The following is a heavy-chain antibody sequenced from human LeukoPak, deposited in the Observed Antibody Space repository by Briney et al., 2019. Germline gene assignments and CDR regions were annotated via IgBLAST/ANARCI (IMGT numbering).Heavy chain of an antibody. Sequence: GGSLRLSCAASGFTFSSYSMNWVRQAPGKGLEWVSSISSSSTYIYYADSVKGRFTISRDNAKNSLCLQMNSLRAEDTAVYYCARGGPGYYDSSGYYYWGQGTLVTVSS. D-gene: IGHD3-22*01. J-gene: IGHJ4*02. V-gene: IGHV3-21*01. CDR2: ISSSSTYI. CDR1: GFTFSSYS. CDR3: ARGGPGYYDSSGYYY.